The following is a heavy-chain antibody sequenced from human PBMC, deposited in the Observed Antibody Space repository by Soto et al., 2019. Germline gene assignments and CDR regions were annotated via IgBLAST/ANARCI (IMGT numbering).Heavy chain of an antibody. D-gene: IGHD3-22*01. V-gene: IGHV4-39*01. CDR1: DGSMNSDSSY. J-gene: IGHJ4*02. Sequence: QLQLQESGPGLVKPSETLSLTCRVSDGSMNSDSSYWGWIRQPPGKGLEWMGVINHSGSTYHNLSLKGRVTMSVDASRNQFSLKLTSMTAADTAVYYCARLGGYVSVGYYYLWDSWGQGTLVNVSS. CDR3: ARLGGYVSVGYYYLWDS. CDR2: INHSGST.